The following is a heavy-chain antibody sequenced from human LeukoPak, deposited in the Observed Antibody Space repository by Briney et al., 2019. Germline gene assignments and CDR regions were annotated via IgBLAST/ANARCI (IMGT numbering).Heavy chain of an antibody. CDR1: GFTFSSYA. V-gene: IGHV3-30*04. Sequence: GGSLRLSCAAFGFTFSSYAMHWVRQAPGKGLEWVAVISYDGSNKYYADSVKGRFTISRDNSKNTLYLQMNSLRAEDTAVYYCARVGNYWGQGTLVTVSS. J-gene: IGHJ4*02. CDR2: ISYDGSNK. CDR3: ARVGNY. D-gene: IGHD1-26*01.